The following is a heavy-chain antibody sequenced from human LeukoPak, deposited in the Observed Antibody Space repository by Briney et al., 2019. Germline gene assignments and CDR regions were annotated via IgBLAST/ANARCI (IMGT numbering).Heavy chain of an antibody. V-gene: IGHV3-11*06. Sequence: PGGSLRLSCAASGFTFSDYYMSWIRQAPGKGLEWVSYISRSSSYTNYADSVKGRFTISRDNAKNSLYLQMNSLRAEDTAVYYCARDQIVVVPATTYYGMDVWGQGTTVTVSS. CDR3: ARDQIVVVPATTYYGMDV. CDR1: GFTFSDYY. CDR2: ISRSSSYT. J-gene: IGHJ6*02. D-gene: IGHD2-2*01.